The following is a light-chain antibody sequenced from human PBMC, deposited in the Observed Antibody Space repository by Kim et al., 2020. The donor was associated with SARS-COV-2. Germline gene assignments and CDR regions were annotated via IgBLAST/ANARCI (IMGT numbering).Light chain of an antibody. CDR3: SSRDTSGDLVV. Sequence: SSELTQDPAVSVALGQTVRITCQGDSLRKYYATWYQQKPGQAPLLVLYDQNSRPSGIPDRFSGSSSGNTAPLTITGAQAEDEADYYCSSRDTSGDLVVFG. CDR1: SLRKYY. J-gene: IGLJ2*01. CDR2: DQN. V-gene: IGLV3-19*01.